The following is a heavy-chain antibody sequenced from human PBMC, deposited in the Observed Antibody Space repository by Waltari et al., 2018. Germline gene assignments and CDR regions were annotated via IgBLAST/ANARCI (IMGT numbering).Heavy chain of an antibody. J-gene: IGHJ4*02. V-gene: IGHV4-59*01. D-gene: IGHD1-1*01. Sequence: QVQLQESGPGLVKPSETLSLLCTISDDSFNDYYWCWIRQPPGKGLEWLGYIDYSGSTDSSPSFKGRVTMSIDTSKNQFSLNLSSVSAADTAVYYCARDEATGYFDSWGQGTLVTVSS. CDR3: ARDEATGYFDS. CDR2: IDYSGST. CDR1: DDSFNDYY.